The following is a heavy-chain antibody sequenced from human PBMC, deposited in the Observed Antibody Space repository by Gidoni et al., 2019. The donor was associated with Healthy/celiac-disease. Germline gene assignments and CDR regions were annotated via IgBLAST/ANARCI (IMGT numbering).Heavy chain of an antibody. CDR1: GFTFDDYA. Sequence: EVQLVESGGGLVQPGRSLRLSCEASGFTFDDYAMHWVRRAPGKGLELVSGISWNSGSIGDADSVKGRFTISRDNAKNSLYLQMNSLRAEDTALYYCAKDISPLYSGSSFGAVDYWGQGTLVTVSS. J-gene: IGHJ4*02. V-gene: IGHV3-9*01. D-gene: IGHD1-26*01. CDR2: ISWNSGSI. CDR3: AKDISPLYSGSSFGAVDY.